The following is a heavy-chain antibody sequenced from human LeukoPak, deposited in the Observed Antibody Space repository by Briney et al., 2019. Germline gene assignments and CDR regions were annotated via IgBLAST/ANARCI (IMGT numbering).Heavy chain of an antibody. CDR1: GFTFSSYS. D-gene: IGHD3-10*01. CDR2: ISSSSSYI. J-gene: IGHJ6*03. Sequence: GGSLRLSCAASGFTFSSYSMNWVRQAPGKGLEWVSSISSSSSYIYYADSVKGRFTISRDNAKNSLYLQMNSLRAEDTALYYCAKDGGSGRNYYYYYMDVWGKGTTVTISS. V-gene: IGHV3-21*04. CDR3: AKDGGSGRNYYYYYMDV.